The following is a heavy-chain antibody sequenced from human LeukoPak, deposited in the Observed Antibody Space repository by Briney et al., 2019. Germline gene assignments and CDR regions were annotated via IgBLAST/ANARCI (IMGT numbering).Heavy chain of an antibody. Sequence: SVKVSCKASGGTFSSYAISWVRQAPGQGREWRGRIIPILGIANYAQKFQGRVTITADKSTSTAYMELSSLRSEDTAVYYCARAEAGTGGPNWFDPWGQGTLVTVSS. CDR2: IIPILGIA. CDR3: ARAEAGTGGPNWFDP. J-gene: IGHJ5*02. CDR1: GGTFSSYA. V-gene: IGHV1-69*04. D-gene: IGHD6-19*01.